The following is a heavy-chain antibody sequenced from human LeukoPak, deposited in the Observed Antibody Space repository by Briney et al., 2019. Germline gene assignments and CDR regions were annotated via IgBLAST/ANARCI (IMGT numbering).Heavy chain of an antibody. Sequence: GGSLTLSCAASGFTFRDFSMDWVRQTPGKGLEWVSLISGDGGVTHYGDSVRGRFTISRDNSKNSLYLHMSSLRVEDTAFYHCAKGNNSISFNFDYWSRGTLVTVSS. CDR3: AKGNNSISFNFDY. J-gene: IGHJ4*02. CDR1: GFTFRDFS. D-gene: IGHD2/OR15-2a*01. V-gene: IGHV3-43*02. CDR2: ISGDGGVT.